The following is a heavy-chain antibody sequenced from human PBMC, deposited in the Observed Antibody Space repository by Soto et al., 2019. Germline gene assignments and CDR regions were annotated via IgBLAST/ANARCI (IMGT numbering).Heavy chain of an antibody. CDR2: IWYDGSNK. Sequence: GGSLRLSCAASGFTFSSYGMHWVRQAPGKGLEWVAVIWYDGSNKYYADSVKGRFTISRDNSKNTLYLQMNSLRAEDTAVYYCARENHYYDSSGYYYGLVGYFDYWGQGTLVTVS. J-gene: IGHJ4*02. V-gene: IGHV3-33*01. CDR1: GFTFSSYG. CDR3: ARENHYYDSSGYYYGLVGYFDY. D-gene: IGHD3-22*01.